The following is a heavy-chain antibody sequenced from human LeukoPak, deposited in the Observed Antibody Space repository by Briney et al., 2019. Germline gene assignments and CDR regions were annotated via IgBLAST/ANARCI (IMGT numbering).Heavy chain of an antibody. V-gene: IGHV3-21*01. D-gene: IGHD2-8*02. CDR3: AKDRGATGGGYFDY. CDR1: GFTFSSYS. CDR2: ISSSSSYI. Sequence: GGSLRLSCAASGFTFSSYSMNWVRQAPGKGLEWVSSISSSSSYIYYADSVKGRFTISRDNAKNSLYLQMNGLRAEDTAVYYCAKDRGATGGGYFDYWGQGTLVTVSS. J-gene: IGHJ4*02.